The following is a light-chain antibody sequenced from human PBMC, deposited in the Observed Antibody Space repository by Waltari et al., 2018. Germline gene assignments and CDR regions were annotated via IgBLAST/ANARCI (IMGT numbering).Light chain of an antibody. Sequence: VMTQSPLSLPVIPGEPASIYCRSSQSLLHRNAYHYLDWYVQKPGQSPLLLIYLASNRASGVPDRFSGSGSGTGFTLKISRLEPEDVGIYYCMEALQTPLNFGGGTKVEIK. CDR1: QSLLHRNAYHY. J-gene: IGKJ4*01. CDR3: MEALQTPLN. V-gene: IGKV2-28*01. CDR2: LAS.